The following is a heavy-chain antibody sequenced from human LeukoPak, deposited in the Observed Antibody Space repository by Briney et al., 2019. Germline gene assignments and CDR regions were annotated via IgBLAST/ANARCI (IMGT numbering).Heavy chain of an antibody. CDR2: IYYSGST. D-gene: IGHD3-3*01. CDR3: ARDRDWSGYYRYWYFDL. V-gene: IGHV4-59*01. J-gene: IGHJ2*01. CDR1: GGSISSYY. Sequence: SETLSLTCTVSGGSISSYYWSWIRQPPGKGLEWIGYIYYSGSTNYNPSLKSRVTISVDTSKNQFSLKLSSVTAADTAVYYCARDRDWSGYYRYWYFDLWGRGTLVTASS.